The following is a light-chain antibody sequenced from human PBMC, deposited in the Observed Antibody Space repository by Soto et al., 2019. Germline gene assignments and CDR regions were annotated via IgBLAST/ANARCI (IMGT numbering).Light chain of an antibody. CDR2: AAS. CDR3: QKYSSARWT. Sequence: DVHMTQSPSSLSAYVGDRVTITCRASQGISNYLAWYQQKPGKVPKLLIYAASTLQSGVPSRFSGSGSGTDFTLTITSLHPEDVATYYCQKYSSARWTFGQGTKVDI. CDR1: QGISNY. V-gene: IGKV1-27*01. J-gene: IGKJ1*01.